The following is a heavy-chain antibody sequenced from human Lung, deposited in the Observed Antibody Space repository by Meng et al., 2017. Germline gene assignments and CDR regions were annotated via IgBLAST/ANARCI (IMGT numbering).Heavy chain of an antibody. V-gene: IGHV3-15*01. CDR3: ATGAAAADH. J-gene: IGHJ4*02. CDR2: IKSNSDGGTT. CDR1: GFSFTDAW. D-gene: IGHD6-13*01. Sequence: VKVVESGGGLVKPGGSLSLSCVASGFSFTDAWMSWVRQAPGKGLEWVGLIKSNSDGGTTDYAAPVKGRFTISRDDSKNTLYLQMNSLITEDTAVYFCATGAAAADHWGQGTLVTVSS.